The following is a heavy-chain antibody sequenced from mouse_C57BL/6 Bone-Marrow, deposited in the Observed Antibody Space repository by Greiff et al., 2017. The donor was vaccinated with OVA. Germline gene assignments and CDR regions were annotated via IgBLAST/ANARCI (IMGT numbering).Heavy chain of an antibody. J-gene: IGHJ2*01. V-gene: IGHV1-69*01. CDR1: GYTFTSYW. CDR3: ARNHDY. CDR2: IDPSDSYT. Sequence: QVQLQQPGAELVMPGASVKLSCKASGYTFTSYWMHWVKQRPGQGLEWIGEIDPSDSYTNYNQKFKGKSTLTVDKSSSTAYMQLSSLTSEDSVVYYCARNHDYWGQGTTLTVSS.